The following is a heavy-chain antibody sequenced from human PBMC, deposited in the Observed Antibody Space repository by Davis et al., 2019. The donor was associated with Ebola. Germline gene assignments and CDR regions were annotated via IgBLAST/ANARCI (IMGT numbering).Heavy chain of an antibody. J-gene: IGHJ4*02. CDR1: GFTFSSYG. CDR2: ISSSSAM. Sequence: GESLKISCAASGFTFSSYGMNWVRQAPGKGLEWVSYISSSSAMYYADSVKGRFTISRDNAKNSLHLQMNSLRDEDTAVYYCARRFDSWGQGTLVTVSS. V-gene: IGHV3-48*02. CDR3: ARRFDS.